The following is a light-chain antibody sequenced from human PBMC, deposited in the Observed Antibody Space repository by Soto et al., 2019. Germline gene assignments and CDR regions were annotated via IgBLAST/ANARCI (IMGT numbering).Light chain of an antibody. CDR2: RDN. Sequence: QSVLTQPPSASGTPGHRFTITYSGSISNFDSNYVCWDQQFPGMAPKLLIYRDNQRPSRVPRRFSGSQSGTSASLAISGLRAEDEADYWCAAWDESLSGWVFGGGTKVTVL. V-gene: IGLV1-47*01. CDR3: AAWDESLSGWV. CDR1: ISNFDSNY. J-gene: IGLJ3*02.